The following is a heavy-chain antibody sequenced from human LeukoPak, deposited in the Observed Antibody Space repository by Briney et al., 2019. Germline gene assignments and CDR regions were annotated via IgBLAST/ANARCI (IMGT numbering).Heavy chain of an antibody. Sequence: PGGSLRLSCAASGFTLDDYAMHWVRQAPGKGLEWVSGISWNSGSIGYADSVKGRFTISRDNAKNSLYLQMNSLRAEDTALYYCAKDTNTRPRWDSYFDYWGQGTLVTVSS. V-gene: IGHV3-9*01. J-gene: IGHJ4*02. CDR3: AKDTNTRPRWDSYFDY. CDR1: GFTLDDYA. D-gene: IGHD1-26*01. CDR2: ISWNSGSI.